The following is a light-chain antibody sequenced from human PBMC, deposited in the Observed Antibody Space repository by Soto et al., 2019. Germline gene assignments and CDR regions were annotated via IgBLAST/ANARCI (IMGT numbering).Light chain of an antibody. CDR1: TTDVDGYDY. J-gene: IGLJ1*01. Sequence: QSVLTQPASVSGSPGQSITISCTGATTDVDGYDYVSWYQQHPGQAPKLMIFDVNNRPSGVSGRFSGSKSGDTASLTISGLQAEADGAYYCTSYTASAPFYVFGSGTKFTV. CDR2: DVN. V-gene: IGLV2-14*03. CDR3: TSYTASAPFYV.